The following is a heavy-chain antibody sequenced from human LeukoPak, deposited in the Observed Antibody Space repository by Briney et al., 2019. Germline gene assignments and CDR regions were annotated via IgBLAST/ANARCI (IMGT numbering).Heavy chain of an antibody. D-gene: IGHD3-22*01. CDR2: TYYSGST. Sequence: PSETLSLTCTVSGGSISSYYWSWIRQPPGKGLGWIGYTYYSGSTNYNPSLKSRVTISVDTSKNQFSLKLSSVTAADTAVYYCARGTYYYDSSGSPYYYGMDVWGQGTTVTVSS. J-gene: IGHJ6*02. CDR1: GGSISSYY. CDR3: ARGTYYYDSSGSPYYYGMDV. V-gene: IGHV4-59*01.